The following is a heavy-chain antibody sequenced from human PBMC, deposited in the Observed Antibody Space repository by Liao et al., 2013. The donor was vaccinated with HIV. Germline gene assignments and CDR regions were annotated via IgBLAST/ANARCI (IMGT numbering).Heavy chain of an antibody. CDR2: INHSGSA. Sequence: QVQLHQWGEGLLRPSETLSLTCAVYGGSLSGDYWSWIRQSPGRGLEWIGEINHSGSAKYNPSLKSRLSMSVDTSKKQFSLSLSSLTAADTAVYYCARFGAPRQVTDVWGKGTTATVSS. J-gene: IGHJ6*04. D-gene: IGHD1-26*01. V-gene: IGHV4-34*01. CDR1: GGSLSGDY. CDR3: ARFGAPRQVTDV.